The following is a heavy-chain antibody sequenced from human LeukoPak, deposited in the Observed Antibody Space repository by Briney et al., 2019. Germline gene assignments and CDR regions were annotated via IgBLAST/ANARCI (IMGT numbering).Heavy chain of an antibody. Sequence: SVKVSCKASGGTFSSYAISWVRQAPGQGLEWMGGIIPIFGTANYAQKFQGRVTITTDESTSTAYMGLSSLRSEDTAVYYCARGTTPKEISEYYFDYWGQGTLVTVSS. J-gene: IGHJ4*02. CDR3: ARGTTPKEISEYYFDY. D-gene: IGHD1-7*01. CDR2: IIPIFGTA. CDR1: GGTFSSYA. V-gene: IGHV1-69*05.